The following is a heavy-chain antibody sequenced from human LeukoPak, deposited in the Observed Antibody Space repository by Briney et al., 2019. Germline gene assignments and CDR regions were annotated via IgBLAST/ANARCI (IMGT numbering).Heavy chain of an antibody. CDR3: ARDELLDY. CDR2: ISSGSTYI. V-gene: IGHV3-21*01. Sequence: GGSLRLSCAASGFTFSSYSMNWVRQAPGKGLEWVSSISSGSTYIYYADSVKGRFTISRDNAKNSLYLQMNSLRAEDTAVYYCARDELLDYWGQGTLVTVSS. CDR1: GFTFSSYS. J-gene: IGHJ4*02. D-gene: IGHD1-7*01.